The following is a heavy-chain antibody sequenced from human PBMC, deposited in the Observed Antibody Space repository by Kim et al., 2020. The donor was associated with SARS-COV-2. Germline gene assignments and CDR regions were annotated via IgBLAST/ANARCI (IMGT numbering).Heavy chain of an antibody. J-gene: IGHJ1*01. CDR3: AKDPPRQVGARGRYFQH. V-gene: IGHV3-33*06. D-gene: IGHD1-26*01. CDR1: GFTFSSYA. Sequence: GGSLRLSCAASGFTFSSYAMHWVRQAPGKGLEWVAVIWYDGSNKYYADSVKGRFTISRDNSKNTLYLQMNSLRAEDTAVYYCAKDPPRQVGARGRYFQHWGQGTLVTVSS. CDR2: IWYDGSNK.